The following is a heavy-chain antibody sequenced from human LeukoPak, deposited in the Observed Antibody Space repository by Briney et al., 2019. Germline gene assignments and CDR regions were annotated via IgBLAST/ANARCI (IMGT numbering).Heavy chain of an antibody. D-gene: IGHD1-26*01. CDR2: FDPEDGET. V-gene: IGHV1-24*01. Sequence: GASVKVSCKVSGYTLTELSMHWVRQAPGKGLEWMGGFDPEDGETIYAQKFQGRVTMTEDTSTDTAYMELSSLRSEDTAVYYCATTQWEPPRDAFDIWGQGTMVTVPS. CDR1: GYTLTELS. J-gene: IGHJ3*02. CDR3: ATTQWEPPRDAFDI.